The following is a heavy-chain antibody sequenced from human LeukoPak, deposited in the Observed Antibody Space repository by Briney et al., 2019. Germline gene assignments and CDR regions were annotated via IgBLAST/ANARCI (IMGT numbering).Heavy chain of an antibody. Sequence: PGGSLRLSCAASGFTFSSYEMSWVRQAPGKGLEWVSAISGSVGSTYHAESVKGRFSISRDNSKHPLYLQMNSLRAEDTAVYYCAKGLPGVPGYFDYWGQGTLVTVSS. CDR2: ISGSVGST. V-gene: IGHV3-23*01. J-gene: IGHJ4*02. CDR3: AKGLPGVPGYFDY. CDR1: GFTFSSYE. D-gene: IGHD3-10*01.